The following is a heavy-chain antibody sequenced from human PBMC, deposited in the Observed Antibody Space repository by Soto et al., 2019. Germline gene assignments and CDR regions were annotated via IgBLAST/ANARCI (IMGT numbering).Heavy chain of an antibody. Sequence: GGSLRLSCLASGFTFNDYAMHWVRQAPGKGLEWVSAISWNSGSIGYADSVKGRFTISRDNAKNSLYLQMNSLRPEDTALYYCAKDRLRFLEWLSHWGQGTLVTVSS. CDR1: GFTFNDYA. D-gene: IGHD3-3*01. CDR2: ISWNSGSI. CDR3: AKDRLRFLEWLSH. J-gene: IGHJ4*02. V-gene: IGHV3-9*01.